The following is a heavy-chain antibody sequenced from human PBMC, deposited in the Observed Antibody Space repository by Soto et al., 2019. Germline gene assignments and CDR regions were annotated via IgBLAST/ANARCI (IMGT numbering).Heavy chain of an antibody. Sequence: QVQLVQSGAEVKKPGSSVKVSCKASGGTFSTSAISWVRQAPGQGLEWVGGIMPVFPTPDYAQNFQGRVTSTADESTTTAYRELTSLRADDTAVYYCASDTDRLQLGGNYYYILDVWGQGTAITVSS. J-gene: IGHJ6*02. D-gene: IGHD1-1*01. V-gene: IGHV1-69*12. CDR3: ASDTDRLQLGGNYYYILDV. CDR1: GGTFSTSA. CDR2: IMPVFPTP.